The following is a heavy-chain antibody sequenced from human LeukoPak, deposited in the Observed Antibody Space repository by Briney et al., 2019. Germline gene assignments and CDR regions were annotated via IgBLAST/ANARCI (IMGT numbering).Heavy chain of an antibody. CDR1: GGSISSHY. CDR3: ARDLANSGSYFPDAFDI. CDR2: IYYSGST. V-gene: IGHV4-59*11. D-gene: IGHD1-26*01. Sequence: PSETLSLTCTVSGGSISSHYWGWIRQPPGKGLEWIGYIYYSGSTNYNPSLKSRVTISVDTSKNQFSLKLSSVTAADTAVYYCARDLANSGSYFPDAFDIWGQGTMVTVSS. J-gene: IGHJ3*02.